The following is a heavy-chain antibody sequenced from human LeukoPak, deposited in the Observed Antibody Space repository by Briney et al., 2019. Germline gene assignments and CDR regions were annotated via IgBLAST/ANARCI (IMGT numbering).Heavy chain of an antibody. Sequence: GGSLRLSCAPSGFTFSGYAMSWVRQAPGKGLEWVSAISGSGGSAYYADSVKGRFTISRDNPKNTLYLQMNSLRAEDTAVYYCARDSEDTASDYWGQGTLVTVSS. CDR2: ISGSGGSA. V-gene: IGHV3-23*01. CDR3: ARDSEDTASDY. J-gene: IGHJ4*02. CDR1: GFTFSGYA. D-gene: IGHD5-18*01.